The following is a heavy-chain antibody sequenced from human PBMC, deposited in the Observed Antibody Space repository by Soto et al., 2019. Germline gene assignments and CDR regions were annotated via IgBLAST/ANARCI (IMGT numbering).Heavy chain of an antibody. D-gene: IGHD6-13*01. CDR2: VFYRGGT. V-gene: IGHV4-59*12. Sequence: SETLSLTCTVSGDSISSYYWGWIRQPPGKGLQWIGYVFYRGGTAYDPSLKSRVTMSVDTSKNQFSLKLRSVTAADTAVYYCARDRAAAAGTRYWFDPWGQGTLVTVSS. CDR1: GDSISSYY. J-gene: IGHJ5*02. CDR3: ARDRAAAAGTRYWFDP.